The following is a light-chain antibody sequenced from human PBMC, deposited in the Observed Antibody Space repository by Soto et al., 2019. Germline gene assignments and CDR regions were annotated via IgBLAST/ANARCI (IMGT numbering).Light chain of an antibody. V-gene: IGKV3-20*01. CDR2: DAS. J-gene: IGKJ1*01. Sequence: EVVLTQSPGTLSLSPGERATLSCRASQSVSRTYLAWYQQKPGQAPRLLIYDASNRATGIPDRFSGSGSGTHFALTISRLEPDDFAVYYCQEYGSSRTFGQGTKVEIK. CDR3: QEYGSSRT. CDR1: QSVSRTY.